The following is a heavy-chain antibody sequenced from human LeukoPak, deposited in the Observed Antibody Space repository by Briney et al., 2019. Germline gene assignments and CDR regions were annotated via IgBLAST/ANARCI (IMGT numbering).Heavy chain of an antibody. J-gene: IGHJ4*02. Sequence: GGSLRLSRAASGFTFSSYSMNWVRQAPGKGLEWVSSISSGTNYIFEADSVKGRFTVTKDTALNSLSLQMNSLRADDTAVYYCARSAGGNYFDYWDQGTLVTVSS. CDR1: GFTFSSYS. V-gene: IGHV3-21*01. CDR2: ISSGTNYI. D-gene: IGHD2-8*02. CDR3: ARSAGGNYFDY.